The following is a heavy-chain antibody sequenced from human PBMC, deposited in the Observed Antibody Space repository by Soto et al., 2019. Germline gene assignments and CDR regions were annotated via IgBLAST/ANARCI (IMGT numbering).Heavy chain of an antibody. CDR3: ARDILAGYSSSDYYGMDV. CDR1: GFTFSSYG. Sequence: ESGGGVVQPGRSLRLSCAASGFTFSSYGMHWVRQAPGKGLEWVAVIWYDGSNKYYADSVKGRFTISRDNSKNTLYLQMNSLRAEDTAVYYCARDILAGYSSSDYYGMDVWGQGTTVTVSS. D-gene: IGHD6-13*01. CDR2: IWYDGSNK. J-gene: IGHJ6*02. V-gene: IGHV3-33*01.